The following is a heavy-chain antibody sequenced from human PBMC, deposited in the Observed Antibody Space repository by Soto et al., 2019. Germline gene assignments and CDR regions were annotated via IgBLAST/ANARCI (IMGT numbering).Heavy chain of an antibody. J-gene: IGHJ5*02. CDR1: GFTFSSYG. Sequence: GGSLRLSCAASGFTFSSYGMHWVRQAPGKGLEWVAVIWYGGSNKYYADSVKGRFTISRDNSKNTLYLQMNSLRAEDTAVYYCARGQRAGDYGGWFDPWGQGTLVTVSS. V-gene: IGHV3-33*01. CDR3: ARGQRAGDYGGWFDP. CDR2: IWYGGSNK. D-gene: IGHD4-17*01.